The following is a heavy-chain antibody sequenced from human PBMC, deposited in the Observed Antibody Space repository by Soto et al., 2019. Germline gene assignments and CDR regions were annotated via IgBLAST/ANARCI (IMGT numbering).Heavy chain of an antibody. V-gene: IGHV4-34*01. J-gene: IGHJ6*02. CDR2: INHSGST. D-gene: IGHD2-2*02. Sequence: QVQLQQWGAGLLKPSETLSLTCAVYGGSFSGYYWRWIRQPPGKGLEWIGEINHSGSTNYNPSLKRRHTISEDTTKNQFSLKLSAVTAADTAVYHRARGPKVGYCSSTSCYNPPYGMDVWGQGTTVTVSS. CDR3: ARGPKVGYCSSTSCYNPPYGMDV. CDR1: GGSFSGYY.